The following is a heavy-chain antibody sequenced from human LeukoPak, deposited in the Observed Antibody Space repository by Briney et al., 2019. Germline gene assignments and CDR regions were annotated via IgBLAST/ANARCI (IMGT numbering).Heavy chain of an antibody. CDR2: IKQDGSEK. D-gene: IGHD3-22*01. CDR1: GLTFSDYW. V-gene: IGHV3-7*01. J-gene: IGHJ3*02. Sequence: GGSLRLSCAASGLTFSDYWMSWVRQAPGKGLEWVANIKQDGSEKVYVDSVKGRFTISRDNAKNLLYLQMNSLRDEDTAVYYCARDPYDSRAYGAFDIWGQGTVVTVSS. CDR3: ARDPYDSRAYGAFDI.